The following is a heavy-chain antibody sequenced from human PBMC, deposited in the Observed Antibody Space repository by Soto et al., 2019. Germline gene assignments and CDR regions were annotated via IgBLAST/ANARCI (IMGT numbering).Heavy chain of an antibody. CDR2: ISYDGSNK. CDR3: ASDQLVPDSSGYFFDY. V-gene: IGHV3-30-3*01. Sequence: QVQLVESGGGVVQPGRSLRLSCAASGFTFSSYAMHWVRQAPGKGLEWVAVISYDGSNKYYADSVKGRFTISRDNSQTTVYLQMNSMRAEDTAVYYCASDQLVPDSSGYFFDYWGQGTLVTVSS. J-gene: IGHJ4*02. D-gene: IGHD3-22*01. CDR1: GFTFSSYA.